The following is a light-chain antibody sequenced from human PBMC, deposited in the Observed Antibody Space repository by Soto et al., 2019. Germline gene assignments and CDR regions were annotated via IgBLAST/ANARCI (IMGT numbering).Light chain of an antibody. V-gene: IGLV6-57*04. J-gene: IGLJ2*01. CDR1: SGSIASDY. CDR3: QSVDGKSVV. Sequence: NFMLTQPHSVSESPGQTVPTSCTRSSGSIASDYVQWYQQRPGSAPINVIFEDSQRPSGVPDRFSGSIDSSSNSASPTISRLKTEDADDYYCQSVDGKSVVFGGGTKLTVL. CDR2: EDS.